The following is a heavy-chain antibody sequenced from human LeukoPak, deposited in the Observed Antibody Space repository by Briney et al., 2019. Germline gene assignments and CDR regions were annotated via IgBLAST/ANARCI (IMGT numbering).Heavy chain of an antibody. CDR1: GGSFSGYY. CDR3: ARRSSAGRGTDY. J-gene: IGHJ4*02. D-gene: IGHD1-14*01. V-gene: IGHV4-34*01. CDR2: INHSGST. Sequence: SETLSLTCAVYGGSFSGYYWSWIRQPPGKGLEWIGEINHSGSTNYNPSLKSRVAISVDTSKNQFSLKLSSVTAADTAVYYCARRSSAGRGTDYWGQGTLVTVSS.